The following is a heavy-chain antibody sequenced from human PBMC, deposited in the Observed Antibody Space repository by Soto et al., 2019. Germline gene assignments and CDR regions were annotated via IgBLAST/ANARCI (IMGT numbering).Heavy chain of an antibody. D-gene: IGHD1-26*01. Sequence: EVLLVESGGGLVKPGGYLRLSCAASGFTFSTYNMNWVRQAPGKGLEWVSSVNGRGNYKYYTDAVKGRFTISRDNAKTSLYLQMNSLRAEDTAVYYCAREDGIVGATSAFDYWGQGTLVTVSS. J-gene: IGHJ4*02. V-gene: IGHV3-21*01. CDR1: GFTFSTYN. CDR3: AREDGIVGATSAFDY. CDR2: VNGRGNYK.